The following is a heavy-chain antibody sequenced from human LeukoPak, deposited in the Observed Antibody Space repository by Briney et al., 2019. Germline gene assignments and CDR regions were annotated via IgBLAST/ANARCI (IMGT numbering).Heavy chain of an antibody. V-gene: IGHV1-18*04. CDR2: ISAYNGNT. J-gene: IGHJ3*02. CDR1: GYTFTSYG. D-gene: IGHD5-18*01. CDR3: ARDTMDTAMDDAFDI. Sequence: GASVKVSCKASGYTFTSYGISWVRQAPGQGLEWMGWISAYNGNTNYAQKLQGRVTMTTDTSTSTAYMELRSLRSGDTAVYYCARDTMDTAMDDAFDIWGQGTMVTVSS.